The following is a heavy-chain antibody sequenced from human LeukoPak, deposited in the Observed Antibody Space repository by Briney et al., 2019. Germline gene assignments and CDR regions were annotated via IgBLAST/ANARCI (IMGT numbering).Heavy chain of an antibody. Sequence: GGSLRLSCAASGFTFSSYGMHWVRQAPGKGREWVAVIWYDGSNKYYADSVKGRFTISRDNSKNTLYLQMNSLRAEDTAVYYCARDRDTIFGVVTHDNWGQGTLVTVSS. V-gene: IGHV3-33*01. CDR2: IWYDGSNK. D-gene: IGHD3-3*01. CDR1: GFTFSSYG. J-gene: IGHJ4*02. CDR3: ARDRDTIFGVVTHDN.